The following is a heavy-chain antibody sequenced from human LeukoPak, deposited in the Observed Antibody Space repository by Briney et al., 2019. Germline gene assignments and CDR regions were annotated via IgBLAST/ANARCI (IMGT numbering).Heavy chain of an antibody. CDR1: GFTFSSYG. J-gene: IGHJ4*02. Sequence: GGSLRLSCAASGFTFSSYGMHWVRQAPGKGLEWVAFIRYDGSNKYYADSVKGRFTISRDNAKSSLYLQMNSLRAEDTAVYYCARGSDNYGGYVDYWGQGTLVTVSS. CDR2: IRYDGSNK. V-gene: IGHV3-30*02. D-gene: IGHD2-21*01. CDR3: ARGSDNYGGYVDY.